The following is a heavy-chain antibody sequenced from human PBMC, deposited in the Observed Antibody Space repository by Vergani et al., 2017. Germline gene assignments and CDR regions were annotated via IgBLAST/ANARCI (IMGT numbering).Heavy chain of an antibody. D-gene: IGHD4-23*01. CDR2: INPNSGGT. J-gene: IGHJ4*02. Sequence: QVQLVQSGAEVKKPGASVKVSCKASGYTFTGYYMHWVRQAPGQGLEWMGWINPNSGGTNYAQKFQGRVTMTRDTSISTAYMELSRLRSDDTAVYYCARTAAIYGGNSELGYWGQGTLVTVSS. V-gene: IGHV1-2*02. CDR1: GYTFTGYY. CDR3: ARTAAIYGGNSELGY.